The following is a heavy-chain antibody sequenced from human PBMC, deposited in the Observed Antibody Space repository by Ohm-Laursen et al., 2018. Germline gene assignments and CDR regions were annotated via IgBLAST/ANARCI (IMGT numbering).Heavy chain of an antibody. CDR3: AKHSSGWYGAFDI. CDR2: ISGSGGST. J-gene: IGHJ3*02. D-gene: IGHD6-19*01. Sequence: SLRLSCAASGFTFSSYAMSWVRQAPGKGLEWVSAISGSGGSTYYADSVKGRFTISRDNSKNTLYLQMNSLRAEDTAVYYCAKHSSGWYGAFDIWGQGTMVTVSS. V-gene: IGHV3-23*01. CDR1: GFTFSSYA.